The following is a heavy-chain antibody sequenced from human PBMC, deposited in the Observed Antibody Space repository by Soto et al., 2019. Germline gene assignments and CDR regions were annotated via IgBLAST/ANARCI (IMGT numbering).Heavy chain of an antibody. CDR3: AKDSKSVSVSAARVYGMDV. CDR2: TRSNGEHT. D-gene: IGHD2-2*01. Sequence: GSLRLSCAGSGFMFSSFAMTWVRQAPGKGLEWVSTTRSNGEHTYYADSVKGRFTVSRDNSKNTLFLEMGSLRAEDSAIYYCAKDSKSVSVSAARVYGMDVWGQGTTVTVSS. CDR1: GFMFSSFA. V-gene: IGHV3-23*01. J-gene: IGHJ6*02.